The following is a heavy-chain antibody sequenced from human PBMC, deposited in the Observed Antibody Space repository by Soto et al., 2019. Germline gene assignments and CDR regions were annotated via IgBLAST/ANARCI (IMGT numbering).Heavy chain of an antibody. CDR2: ISAYNGNT. Sequence: ASVKVSCKASGYTFTSYGISWVRQAPGQGLEWMGWISAYNGNTNYAQKLQGRVTMTTDTSTSTAYMELRSLRSDDTAVYYCARDASIPQAGWEQGTIFDYWGQGTLVTVSS. V-gene: IGHV1-18*01. D-gene: IGHD1-26*01. CDR1: GYTFTSYG. J-gene: IGHJ4*02. CDR3: ARDASIPQAGWEQGTIFDY.